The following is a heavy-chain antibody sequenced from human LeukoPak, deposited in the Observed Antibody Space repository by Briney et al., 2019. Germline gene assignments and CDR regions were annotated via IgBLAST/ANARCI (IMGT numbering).Heavy chain of an antibody. Sequence: ASETLSFTCTVSGGSISSYYWSWIRQPPGKGLEWIGYIYYSGSTNYNPSLKSRVTISVDTSKHQFSLKLSSVTAADTAVYYCARSVPHYYYRYVWGKGNTVSVSS. CDR1: GGSISSYY. CDR3: ARSVPHYYYRYV. J-gene: IGHJ6*03. V-gene: IGHV4-59*01. CDR2: IYYSGST.